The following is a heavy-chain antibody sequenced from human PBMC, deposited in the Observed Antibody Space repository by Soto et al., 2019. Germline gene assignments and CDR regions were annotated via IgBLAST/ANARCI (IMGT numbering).Heavy chain of an antibody. Sequence: ASVKVLCKASGYTFTSYDINWVRQATGQGLEWMGWMNPNSGNTGYAQKFQGRVTMTRNTSISTAYMGLSSLRSEDTTAYYCSRGRPYYDILTGTYYFDYWGQGTLVTVSS. V-gene: IGHV1-8*01. CDR3: SRGRPYYDILTGTYYFDY. CDR1: GYTFTSYD. D-gene: IGHD3-9*01. J-gene: IGHJ4*02. CDR2: MNPNSGNT.